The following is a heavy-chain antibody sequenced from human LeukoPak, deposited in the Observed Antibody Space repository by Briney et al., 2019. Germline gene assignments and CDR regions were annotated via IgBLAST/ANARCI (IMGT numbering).Heavy chain of an antibody. D-gene: IGHD5-18*01. Sequence: ASVKVSCKVSGYTLTELSMHWVRQAPGKGLEWMGGFDPEGGETIYAQKFQGRVTMTEDTSTDTAYMELSSLRSEDTAVYYCATTSRGYSYGNAFDIWGQGTLVTVSS. CDR2: FDPEGGET. CDR1: GYTLTELS. V-gene: IGHV1-24*01. J-gene: IGHJ4*02. CDR3: ATTSRGYSYGNAFDI.